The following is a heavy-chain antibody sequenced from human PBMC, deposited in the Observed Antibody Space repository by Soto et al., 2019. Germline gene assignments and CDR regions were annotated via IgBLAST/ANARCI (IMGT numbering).Heavy chain of an antibody. CDR2: IIPILGIA. V-gene: IGHV1-69*02. J-gene: IGHJ6*03. Sequence: QVQLVQSGAEVQKPGSSVKVSCKASGGTFSSYTISWVRQAPGQGLEWMGRIIPILGIANYAQKFQGRVTITSDKSTSTAYMDLSSLRSEDTAVYYCARGSCSGGSCYGCYYYYMDVWGKGTTVTDSS. CDR1: GGTFSSYT. CDR3: ARGSCSGGSCYGCYYYYMDV. D-gene: IGHD2-15*01.